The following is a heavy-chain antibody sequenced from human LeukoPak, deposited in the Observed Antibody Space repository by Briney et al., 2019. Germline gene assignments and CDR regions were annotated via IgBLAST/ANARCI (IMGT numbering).Heavy chain of an antibody. Sequence: GGSLRLSCAASGFTFSSYEMNWVRQAPGKGLEWVSYISSSGSTIYYADPVKGRFTISRDNAKNSLYLQMNSLRAEDTAVYYCAELGITMIGGVWGKGTTVAISS. V-gene: IGHV3-48*03. CDR1: GFTFSSYE. J-gene: IGHJ6*04. CDR3: AELGITMIGGV. D-gene: IGHD3-10*02. CDR2: ISSSGSTI.